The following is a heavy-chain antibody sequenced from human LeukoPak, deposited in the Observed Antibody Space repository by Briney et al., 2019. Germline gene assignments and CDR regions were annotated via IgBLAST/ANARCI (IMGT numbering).Heavy chain of an antibody. CDR2: ISYDGSNK. Sequence: GGSLRLSCAASGFTFSSYAMHWVRQAPGKGLEWVAVISYDGSNKYYADSVKGRFTISRDNSKNTLYLQMNSLRAEDTAVYYCAKGTIVGATDDAFDIWGQGTMVTVSS. D-gene: IGHD1-26*01. CDR1: GFTFSSYA. CDR3: AKGTIVGATDDAFDI. J-gene: IGHJ3*02. V-gene: IGHV3-30*04.